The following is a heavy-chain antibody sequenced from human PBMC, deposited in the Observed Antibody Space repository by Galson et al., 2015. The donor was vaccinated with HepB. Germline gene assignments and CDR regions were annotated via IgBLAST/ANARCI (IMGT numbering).Heavy chain of an antibody. CDR2: TYYRSKWYN. V-gene: IGHV6-1*01. J-gene: IGHJ5*02. CDR1: GDSVSSNSAA. CDR3: ARGRRYCSSTSRYTGNWFDP. D-gene: IGHD2-2*02. Sequence: CAISGDSVSSNSAAWNRIRQSPSRGLEWLGRTYYRSKWYNDYAVSVKSRITINPDTSKNQFSLQLNSVTPEDTAVYYCARGRRYCSSTSRYTGNWFDPWGQGTLVTVSS.